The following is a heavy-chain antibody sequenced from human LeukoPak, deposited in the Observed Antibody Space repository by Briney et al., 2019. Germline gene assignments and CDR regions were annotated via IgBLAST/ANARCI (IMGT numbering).Heavy chain of an antibody. CDR2: IYSGGST. V-gene: IGHV3-53*05. J-gene: IGHJ4*02. D-gene: IGHD2-2*01. Sequence: GGSLRLSCAASGFTVSSNYMSWVRQAPGKGLEWVSVIYSGGSTYYADSVKGRFTISRDNSKNTLYLQMNSLRAEDTAVYYCARQIVVVPAANPFDYWGQGTLVTVSS. CDR3: ARQIVVVPAANPFDY. CDR1: GFTVSSNY.